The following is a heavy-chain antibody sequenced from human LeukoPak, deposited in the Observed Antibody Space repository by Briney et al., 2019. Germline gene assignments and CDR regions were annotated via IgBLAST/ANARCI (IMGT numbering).Heavy chain of an antibody. CDR2: IKQDGSEK. D-gene: IGHD5/OR15-5a*01. V-gene: IGHV3-7*01. CDR1: GFTFSSDW. J-gene: IGHJ4*02. Sequence: GGALVLSWAAAGFTFSSDWMSGGRQARGKGEEGGANIKQDGSEKYDVDSGKGGFTISRENAKNALYLKMNSLRDEDTAVSYCARLLHVYAIFSFAYWGQGTLVTVSS. CDR3: ARLLHVYAIFSFAY.